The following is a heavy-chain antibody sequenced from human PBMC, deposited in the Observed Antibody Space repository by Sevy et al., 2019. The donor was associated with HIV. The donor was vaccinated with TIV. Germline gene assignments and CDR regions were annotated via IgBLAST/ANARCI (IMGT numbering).Heavy chain of an antibody. D-gene: IGHD2-21*02. V-gene: IGHV3-30-3*01. CDR2: ISHDGNYK. CDR3: ARLFSCGGDCYYLDY. CDR1: GFTFSNYD. J-gene: IGHJ4*02. Sequence: GGSLRLSCAASGFTFSNYDMHWVRQAPGKGLEWVAVISHDGNYKNYADSVKVRFTISRDDFKYTLYLQMSSLRPDDTAVYFCARLFSCGGDCYYLDYWGQGALVTVSS.